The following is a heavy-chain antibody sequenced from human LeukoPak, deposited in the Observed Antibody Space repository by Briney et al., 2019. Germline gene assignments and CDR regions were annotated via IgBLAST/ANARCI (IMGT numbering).Heavy chain of an antibody. CDR3: AKGLSSGWNLKGSDY. V-gene: IGHV3-23*01. CDR2: ISGSGGTT. D-gene: IGHD6-19*01. J-gene: IGHJ4*02. CDR1: VFTFSSYA. Sequence: LPGGSLRLSCAASVFTFSSYAMSWVRQAPGKGLEWVSSISGSGGTTYYAESVKGRFTISRDNSKNTLYLQMNSLRAEETAVYYCAKGLSSGWNLKGSDYWGQGTLVIVSS.